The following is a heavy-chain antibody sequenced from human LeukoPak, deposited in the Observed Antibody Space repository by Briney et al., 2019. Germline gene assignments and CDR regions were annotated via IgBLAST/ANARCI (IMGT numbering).Heavy chain of an antibody. V-gene: IGHV3-64D*09. CDR3: ARDEGGWFDP. Sequence: PGGSLRLSCSVSGFTFSSYAMHWVRQAPGKGLEYVSAVSSNGGSTYYADSVKGRFTISRDNSKDTLYLQMSSLRVEDTAVYYCARDEGGWFDPWGQGTLVTVSS. CDR1: GFTFSSYA. J-gene: IGHJ5*02. D-gene: IGHD3-16*01. CDR2: VSSNGGST.